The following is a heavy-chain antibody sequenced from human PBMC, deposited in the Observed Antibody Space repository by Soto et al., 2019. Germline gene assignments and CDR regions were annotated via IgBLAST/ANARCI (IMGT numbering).Heavy chain of an antibody. CDR1: GFSLTTNAVA. Sequence: QITLKESGPTLVKPTQTLTLTCTFSGFSLTTNAVAVGWIRQPPGKALEGLAIIYGNDAKFYSPSLKSRLTIPKDPSTHQVSLTMANMHPVDTAKCYCARRYDPYYFDCWGQGTLVTLSS. D-gene: IGHD5-12*01. CDR3: ARRYDPYYFDC. CDR2: IYGNDAK. V-gene: IGHV2-5*01. J-gene: IGHJ4*02.